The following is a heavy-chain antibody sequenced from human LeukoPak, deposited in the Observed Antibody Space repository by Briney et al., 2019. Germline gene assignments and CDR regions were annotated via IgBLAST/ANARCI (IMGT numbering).Heavy chain of an antibody. Sequence: SETLSLTCTVSDGSISSHYWSWIRQPPGKGLEWIGYIYYSGSTNYNPSLKSRVTISVDTSKNQFSLKLSSVTAADTAVYYCARELRYDNSDSGAFWGQGTVVTVSS. CDR2: IYYSGST. J-gene: IGHJ3*01. V-gene: IGHV4-59*11. CDR3: ARELRYDNSDSGAF. D-gene: IGHD3-22*01. CDR1: DGSISSHY.